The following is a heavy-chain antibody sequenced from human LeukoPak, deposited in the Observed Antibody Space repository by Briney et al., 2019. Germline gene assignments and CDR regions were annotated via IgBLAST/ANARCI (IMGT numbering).Heavy chain of an antibody. J-gene: IGHJ4*02. D-gene: IGHD3-10*01. CDR2: ISAYNGNT. CDR1: GYTFTSYG. CDR3: ARAPRVRGVIIAFDY. V-gene: IGHV1-18*04. Sequence: EASVKVSCKASGYTFTSYGISWVRQAPGQGLEWMGWISAYNGNTNYAQKLQGRVTMTTDTSTSTAYMELRSPRSDDTAVYYCARAPRVRGVIIAFDYWGQGTLVTVSS.